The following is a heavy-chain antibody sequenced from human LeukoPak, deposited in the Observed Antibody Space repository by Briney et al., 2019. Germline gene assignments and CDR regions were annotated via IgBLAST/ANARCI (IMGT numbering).Heavy chain of an antibody. V-gene: IGHV4-30-4*01. Sequence: PSETLSLTCTVSGDSISSDWYWSWIRQPPGKGLEWIGFIYYTGNTYYNPSLKSRVSISVDTSKNQFSLRLSSVTAADTAVHYCARVRNHWFDPWGQGTLVTVFS. D-gene: IGHD2/OR15-2a*01. CDR3: ARVRNHWFDP. CDR2: IYYTGNT. CDR1: GDSISSDWY. J-gene: IGHJ5*02.